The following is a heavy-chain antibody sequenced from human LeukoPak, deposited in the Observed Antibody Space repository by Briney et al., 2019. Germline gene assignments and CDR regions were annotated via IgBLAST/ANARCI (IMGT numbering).Heavy chain of an antibody. Sequence: NPGGSLRLSCAVSGLTFSDAWMTWVRQAPGKGLEWVGRIKSKAGGGTTDYAAPVKGRFTILRDDSKNTLYLEMNSLKSEDTAVYYCAHCNTVYCDIGRWGQGTLVTVSS. V-gene: IGHV3-15*01. J-gene: IGHJ4*02. CDR1: GLTFSDAW. CDR2: IKSKAGGGTT. CDR3: AHCNTVYCDIGR. D-gene: IGHD2/OR15-2a*01.